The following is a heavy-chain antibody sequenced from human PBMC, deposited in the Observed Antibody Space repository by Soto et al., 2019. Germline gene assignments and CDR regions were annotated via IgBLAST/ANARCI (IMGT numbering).Heavy chain of an antibody. D-gene: IGHD3-9*01. J-gene: IGHJ6*02. CDR3: ARDLSAYYDILTGYYSGGGDYYYGMDV. Sequence: GGSLRLSCAASGFTLSSYGMHWVRQAPGKGLEWVAVIWYDGSNKYYADSVKGRFTISRDNSKNTLYLQMNSLRAEDTAVYYCARDLSAYYDILTGYYSGGGDYYYGMDVWGQGTTVTVSS. CDR2: IWYDGSNK. CDR1: GFTLSSYG. V-gene: IGHV3-33*01.